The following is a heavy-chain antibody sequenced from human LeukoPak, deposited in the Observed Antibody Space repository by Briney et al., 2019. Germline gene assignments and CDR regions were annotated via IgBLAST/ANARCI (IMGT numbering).Heavy chain of an antibody. D-gene: IGHD5-12*01. V-gene: IGHV4-34*01. CDR3: ARGGGYDSD. J-gene: IGHJ4*02. CDR1: GGSFSGYY. CDR2: INRSGST. Sequence: SETLSLTCAVYGGSFSGYYWSWIRQPPGKGLEWIGEINRSGSTNYNPSLKSRVTISVDTSKNQFSLKLSSVTAADTAVYYCARGGGYDSDWGQGTLVTVSS.